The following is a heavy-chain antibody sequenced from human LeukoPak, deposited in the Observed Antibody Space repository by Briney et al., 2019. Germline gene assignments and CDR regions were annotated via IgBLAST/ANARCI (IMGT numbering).Heavy chain of an antibody. CDR2: IWYDGSNK. J-gene: IGHJ5*02. CDR1: GFTFSSYG. Sequence: GRSLRLSCAASGFTFSSYGMHWARQAPGKGLEWVAVIWYDGSNKYYADSVKGRFTISRDNSKNTLYLQMNSLRAEDTAVYYCARDGEIWFGELLFGFDPWGQGTLVTVSS. CDR3: ARDGEIWFGELLFGFDP. V-gene: IGHV3-33*01. D-gene: IGHD3-10*01.